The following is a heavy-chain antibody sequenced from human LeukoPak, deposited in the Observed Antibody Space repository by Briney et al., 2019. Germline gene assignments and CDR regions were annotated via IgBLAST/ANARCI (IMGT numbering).Heavy chain of an antibody. V-gene: IGHV1-18*01. CDR1: GYTFTSYG. J-gene: IGHJ4*02. CDR2: ISAYNGNT. D-gene: IGHD1-1*01. CDR3: ATGTTV. Sequence: ASVKVSCKASGYTFTSYGISWVRQAPGQGLEWMGWISAYNGNTNYAQKFQGRVTITTDASTSTAYMELSSLRSEDTAVYYCATGTTVWGQGTLVTVSS.